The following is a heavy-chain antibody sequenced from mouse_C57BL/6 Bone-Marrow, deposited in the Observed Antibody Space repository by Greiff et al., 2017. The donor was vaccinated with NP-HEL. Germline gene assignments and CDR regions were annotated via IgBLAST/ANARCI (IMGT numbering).Heavy chain of an antibody. V-gene: IGHV1-9*01. CDR1: GYTFTGYW. Sequence: QVQLQQSGAELMKPGASVKLSCKATGYTFTGYWIEWVKQRPGHGLEWIGEILPGSGSTNYNEKFKGKATFTADTSSNTAYTQLSSLTTEDSAIYYCASTHCIYWYFDVWGTGTTVTVSS. D-gene: IGHD6-1*01. CDR2: ILPGSGST. J-gene: IGHJ1*03. CDR3: ASTHCIYWYFDV.